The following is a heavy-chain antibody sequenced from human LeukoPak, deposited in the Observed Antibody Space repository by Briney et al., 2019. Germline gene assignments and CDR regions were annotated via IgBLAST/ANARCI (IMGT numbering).Heavy chain of an antibody. CDR3: AKGLRIYGDYGGYGMDV. Sequence: GGSLRLSCAASGFTFDDYAMHWVRQAPGKGLEWVSGISWNSGSIGYADSVKGRFTISRDNAKNSLYLQMNSLRAEDTALYYCAKGLRIYGDYGGYGMDVWGQGTTVTVSS. D-gene: IGHD4-17*01. J-gene: IGHJ6*02. CDR1: GFTFDDYA. V-gene: IGHV3-9*01. CDR2: ISWNSGSI.